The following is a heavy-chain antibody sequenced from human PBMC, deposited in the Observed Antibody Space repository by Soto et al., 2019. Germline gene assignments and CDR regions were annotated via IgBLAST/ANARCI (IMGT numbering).Heavy chain of an antibody. V-gene: IGHV1-18*01. D-gene: IGHD3-3*01. Sequence: QVQLVQSGTEVKKPGASVRVSRKASGYTSSTYGFSWVRQAPGQGLEWMGWIGAYNGDTNYAQNFQGRVTMTTDTSTTTSYMELRRLTFDDTAVYFCARDWRGAEGFDPWGQGTLVIVSS. CDR2: IGAYNGDT. J-gene: IGHJ5*02. CDR1: GYTSSTYG. CDR3: ARDWRGAEGFDP.